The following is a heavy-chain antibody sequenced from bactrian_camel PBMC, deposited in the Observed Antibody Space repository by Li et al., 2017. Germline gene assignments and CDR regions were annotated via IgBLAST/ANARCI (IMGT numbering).Heavy chain of an antibody. Sequence: VQLVESGGGSVQAGGSLRLSCTASGDSADKVYMAWFRQAPGKERLGVAALLTGAGDTYYANSVRGRFTISQDNYKNTVYLQMNNLVVEDTATYLCAADCPPVVGWDRLEYWGQGTQVTVS. D-gene: IGHD8*01. CDR3: AADCPPVVGWDRLEY. V-gene: IGHV3S61*01. J-gene: IGHJ4*01. CDR2: LLTGAGDT. CDR1: GDSADKVY.